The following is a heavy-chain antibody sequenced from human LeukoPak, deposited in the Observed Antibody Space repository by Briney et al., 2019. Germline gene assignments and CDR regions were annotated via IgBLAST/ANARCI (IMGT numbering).Heavy chain of an antibody. CDR3: ARDGHCSSTSCYLSWFDP. D-gene: IGHD2-2*01. CDR2: INPNSGGT. Sequence: GASVKGSCKASGYTFTGYYMHWVRQAPGQGLEWRGWINPNSGGTNYAQKFQGRVTMTRDTSISTVYMELSRLRSDDTAVYYCARDGHCSSTSCYLSWFDPWGQGTLVTVSS. V-gene: IGHV1-2*02. CDR1: GYTFTGYY. J-gene: IGHJ5*02.